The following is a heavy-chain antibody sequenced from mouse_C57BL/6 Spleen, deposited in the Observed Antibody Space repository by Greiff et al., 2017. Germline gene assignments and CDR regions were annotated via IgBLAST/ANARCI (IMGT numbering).Heavy chain of an antibody. J-gene: IGHJ4*01. CDR3: ARSGSNSAMDY. V-gene: IGHV1-20*01. D-gene: IGHD3-1*01. Sequence: VQLQQSGPELVKPGDSVKISCKASGYSFTGYFMNWVMQSHGKSLEWIGRFNPYNGDSFYNQRFKGKATLTVDKSSSTAHMDLRSLTSEDPAVYYCARSGSNSAMDYWGQGTSVTVSS. CDR1: GYSFTGYF. CDR2: FNPYNGDS.